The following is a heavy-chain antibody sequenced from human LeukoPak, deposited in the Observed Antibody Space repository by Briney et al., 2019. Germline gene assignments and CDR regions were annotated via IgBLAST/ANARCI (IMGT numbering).Heavy chain of an antibody. D-gene: IGHD3/OR15-3a*01. Sequence: PGRSLTLSCAASQFTFTSYAMSWVRQPPGRGLEWVSFIRESGDPSYYADSVKGRFTISRDNSQNTLYLQMNSLRADDTAVYYCAKVATWTYFDSWGQGTLVTVS. CDR1: QFTFTSYA. V-gene: IGHV3-23*01. J-gene: IGHJ4*02. CDR3: AKVATWTYFDS. CDR2: IRESGDPS.